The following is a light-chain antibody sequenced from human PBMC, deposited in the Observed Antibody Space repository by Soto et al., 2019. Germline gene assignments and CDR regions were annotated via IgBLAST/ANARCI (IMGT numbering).Light chain of an antibody. CDR1: QPISDY. Sequence: DIQMTQSPSSLSAFVGDRVTITCRTSQPISDYLNWYQQKPGKAPSLLFYTASTLQTGVPSRFSGSGSGTHFTLTISSVHPEDFATYYCQQSYNTPRTFGQGTKVEIK. CDR2: TAS. J-gene: IGKJ1*01. V-gene: IGKV1-39*01. CDR3: QQSYNTPRT.